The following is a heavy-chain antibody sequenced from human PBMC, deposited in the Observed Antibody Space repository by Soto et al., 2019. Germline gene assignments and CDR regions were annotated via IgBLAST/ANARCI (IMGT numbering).Heavy chain of an antibody. CDR2: IYYSGST. CDR3: ARGFGSSGGY. J-gene: IGHJ4*02. Sequence: QVQLQESGPGLVKPSETLSLTCTVSGGSISSYYWSWIRQPPGKGLEWIGYIYYSGSTNYNPSLKSRVTISVDTSKNQFSLKLSSVTAADTAVYYCARGFGSSGGYWGQGTLVTVSS. CDR1: GGSISSYY. D-gene: IGHD6-6*01. V-gene: IGHV4-59*01.